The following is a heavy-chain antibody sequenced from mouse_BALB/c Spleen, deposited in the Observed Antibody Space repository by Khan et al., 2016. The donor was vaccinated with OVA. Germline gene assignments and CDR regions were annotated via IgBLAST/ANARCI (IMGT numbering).Heavy chain of an antibody. V-gene: IGHV1S41*01. CDR1: GYTFTSYW. Sequence: DLVKPGASVRLSCKASGYTFTSYWINWIKQRPGQGLEWIGRIDPGSGRDYYNDMFKGKATLTIDTSSSTAYIQVRSLSSEDSAVYYCAEANYCGSGLYAIDYWGQGNSVTVSS. CDR3: AEANYCGSGLYAIDY. CDR2: IDPGSGRD. J-gene: IGHJ4*01. D-gene: IGHD1-1*01.